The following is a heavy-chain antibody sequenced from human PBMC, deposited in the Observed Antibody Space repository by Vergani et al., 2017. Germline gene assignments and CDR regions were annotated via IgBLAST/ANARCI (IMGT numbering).Heavy chain of an antibody. CDR2: IITIFGTA. Sequence: QVQLVQSGAEVKKPGSSVKVSCKASGGPFSSYAISWVRQAPGQRLEWRGGIITIFGTANYAQKFQGRVTITADESTSTAYMALSSLRSEDTAVYYCARDGTGRDGYNFWYFDLWGRGTLVTVSS. CDR3: ARDGTGRDGYNFWYFDL. D-gene: IGHD5-24*01. J-gene: IGHJ2*01. CDR1: GGPFSSYA. V-gene: IGHV1-69*01.